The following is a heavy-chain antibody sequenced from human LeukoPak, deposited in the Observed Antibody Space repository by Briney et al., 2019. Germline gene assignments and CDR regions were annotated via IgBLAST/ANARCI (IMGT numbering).Heavy chain of an antibody. CDR3: AKHRGYSYAGGYWYFDL. D-gene: IGHD5-18*01. CDR2: ISGSGGST. V-gene: IGHV3-23*01. CDR1: GFTFSSYA. Sequence: GGSLRLSCAASGFTFSSYAMSWVRQAPGKGLEWVSAISGSGGSTYYADSVKGRFTISRDNSKNTLYLQMNSLRAEDTAVYYCAKHRGYSYAGGYWYFDLWGRGTLVTVSS. J-gene: IGHJ2*01.